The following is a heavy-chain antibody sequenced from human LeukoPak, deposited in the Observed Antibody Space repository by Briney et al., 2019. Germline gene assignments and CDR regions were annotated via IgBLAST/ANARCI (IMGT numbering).Heavy chain of an antibody. D-gene: IGHD2/OR15-2a*01. V-gene: IGHV3-7*05. Sequence: GGSLRLSCAASGFTFSNYGMSWVRQAPGKGLEWVANIKQDGSEKYYVDSVKGRFTISRDSAKNSLYLQMNSLRAEDKAVYYCARGNFSAYDIWGQGTMVTVSS. CDR1: GFTFSNYG. J-gene: IGHJ3*02. CDR3: ARGNFSAYDI. CDR2: IKQDGSEK.